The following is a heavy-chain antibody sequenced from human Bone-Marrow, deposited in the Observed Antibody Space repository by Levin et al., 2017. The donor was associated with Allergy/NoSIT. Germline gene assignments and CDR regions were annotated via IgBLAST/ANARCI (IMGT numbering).Heavy chain of an antibody. V-gene: IGHV3-64D*06. CDR3: GLRYFDWLGSDY. Sequence: SCSASGFTFSSYALHWVRQAPGKGLEYVSAIRSNGDRTYYADSVKGRFSISRDNSKNTLYLQMSSLRAEDTAVYYCGLRYFDWLGSDYWGQGTLVTVSS. D-gene: IGHD3-9*01. CDR1: GFTFSSYA. J-gene: IGHJ4*02. CDR2: IRSNGDRT.